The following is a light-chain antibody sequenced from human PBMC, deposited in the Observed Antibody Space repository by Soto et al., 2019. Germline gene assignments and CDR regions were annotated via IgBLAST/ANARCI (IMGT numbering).Light chain of an antibody. J-gene: IGLJ2*01. V-gene: IGLV1-47*01. CDR1: SSNIGNNH. CDR3: AAWDGSLSGVI. CDR2: RSN. Sequence: QSVLTQPPSASGTPGQRVTISCSGSSSNIGNNHVYWYQQLPGTAPKLLIYRSNQRPSGVPDRFSGSRSGTSASLAISGLRSEDEADYHCAAWDGSLSGVIFGGGTRSPS.